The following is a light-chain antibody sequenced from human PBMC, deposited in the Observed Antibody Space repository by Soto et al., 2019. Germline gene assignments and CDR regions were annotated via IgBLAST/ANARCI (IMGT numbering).Light chain of an antibody. Sequence: QSALNQPPSASGSPGQSVTISCTGTSSDVGGYNYVSGYQQHPGKVPKLMVYEVNKRPSGVPDRFSGSKSGNTASLTVSGLQAEDEADYYCTSYAGGNNVFGTGTKLTVL. CDR3: TSYAGGNNV. CDR2: EVN. CDR1: SSDVGGYNY. V-gene: IGLV2-8*01. J-gene: IGLJ1*01.